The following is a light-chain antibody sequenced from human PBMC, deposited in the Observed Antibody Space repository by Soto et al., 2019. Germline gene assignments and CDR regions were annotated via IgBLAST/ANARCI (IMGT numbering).Light chain of an antibody. CDR3: QQYGSSPLFT. CDR1: QSVSSSY. V-gene: IGKV3-20*01. Sequence: EIVLTQSPGTLSLSPGERATLSCRASQSVSSSYFAWYQQKPGQAPRLLIYGASSRATGIPDRFSGSGSGTDFTLTISRLEREDCAVYYCQQYGSSPLFTFGPGTKVDIK. J-gene: IGKJ3*01. CDR2: GAS.